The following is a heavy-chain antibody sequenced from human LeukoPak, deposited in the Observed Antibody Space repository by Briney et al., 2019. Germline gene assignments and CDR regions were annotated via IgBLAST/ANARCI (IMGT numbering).Heavy chain of an antibody. D-gene: IGHD3-22*01. CDR1: GFIFSSYW. V-gene: IGHV3-7*01. CDR2: IKQDGSEK. J-gene: IGHJ4*02. CDR3: ARDHGGYYDSSGYSLY. Sequence: QPGGSLRLSCAASGFIFSSYWMSWVRQAPGKGLEWVANIKQDGSEKYYVDSVKGRFTISRDNAKNSLYLQMNSLRAEDTAVYYCARDHGGYYDSSGYSLYWGQGTLVTVSS.